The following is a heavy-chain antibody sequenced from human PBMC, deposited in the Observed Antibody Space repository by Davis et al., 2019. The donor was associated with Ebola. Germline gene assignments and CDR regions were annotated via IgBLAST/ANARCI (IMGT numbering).Heavy chain of an antibody. CDR3: ARDSGYGMDV. CDR1: GGSFSGYY. D-gene: IGHD1-26*01. Sequence: GSLRLSCAVYGGSFSGYYWSWIRQPPGKGLEWIGEINHSGSTNYNPSLKSRVTISVDTSKNQFSLKLSSVTAADTAVYYCARDSGYGMDVWGQGTTVTVSS. J-gene: IGHJ6*02. CDR2: INHSGST. V-gene: IGHV4-34*01.